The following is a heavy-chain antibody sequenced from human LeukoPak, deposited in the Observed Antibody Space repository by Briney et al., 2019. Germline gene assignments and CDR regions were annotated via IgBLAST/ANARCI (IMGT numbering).Heavy chain of an antibody. D-gene: IGHD6-19*01. CDR3: ARRRGIAVAGPLDY. CDR1: GGSISSSSYY. J-gene: IGHJ4*02. CDR2: IYYSGST. Sequence: PSETLSLTCTVSGGSISSSSYYWGWIRQPPGKGLEWIGSIYYSGSTYYNPSLKSRVTISVDTSKNQFSLKLSSVTAADTAVYYCARRRGIAVAGPLDYWGQGTLVTVSS. V-gene: IGHV4-39*01.